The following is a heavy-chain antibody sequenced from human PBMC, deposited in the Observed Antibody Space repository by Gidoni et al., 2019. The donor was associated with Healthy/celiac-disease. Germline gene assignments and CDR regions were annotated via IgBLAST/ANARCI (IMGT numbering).Heavy chain of an antibody. J-gene: IGHJ3*02. D-gene: IGHD3-9*01. CDR3: ARHGDYDISFAAFDI. V-gene: IGHV4-59*08. CDR1: GGSSSSYY. CDR2: IYYSGST. Sequence: QVHLQESCPGLVKPSETLSLTCTVPGGSSSSYYWSWIRQPPGKGLEWIGYIYYSGSTNYNPSLKSRVTISVDTSKNQFSLKLSSVTAADTAVYYCARHGDYDISFAAFDIWGQGTMVTVSS.